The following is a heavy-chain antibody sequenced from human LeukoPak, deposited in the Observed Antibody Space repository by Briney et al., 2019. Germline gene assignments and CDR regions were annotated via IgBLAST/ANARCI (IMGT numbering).Heavy chain of an antibody. Sequence: PGGSLKLSCAASGFTFSSYAMSWVRQAPGKGLEWVSTISGSGGSTYYGDSVKGRFTIFRDNSKNTLYLQMNSLRAEDTAVYYCARESTPFRGEDAFDIWGQGTMVTVSS. CDR3: ARESTPFRGEDAFDI. CDR2: ISGSGGST. D-gene: IGHD3-10*01. V-gene: IGHV3-23*01. CDR1: GFTFSSYA. J-gene: IGHJ3*02.